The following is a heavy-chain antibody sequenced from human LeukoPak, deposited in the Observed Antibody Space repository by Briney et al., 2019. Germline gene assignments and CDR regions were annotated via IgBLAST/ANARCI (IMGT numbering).Heavy chain of an antibody. CDR1: GGSIGSSFYY. J-gene: IGHJ3*02. Sequence: PSETLSLTCTVSGGSIGSSFYYWGWIRQPPGKGLEWIGSIFYSGNAYYNPSLKSRLTISVDTSKNQFSLKLNSVTAADTAVYYCARDGYSSGGPHAFDIWGQGTMVTVSS. D-gene: IGHD6-25*01. CDR2: IFYSGNA. CDR3: ARDGYSSGGPHAFDI. V-gene: IGHV4-39*07.